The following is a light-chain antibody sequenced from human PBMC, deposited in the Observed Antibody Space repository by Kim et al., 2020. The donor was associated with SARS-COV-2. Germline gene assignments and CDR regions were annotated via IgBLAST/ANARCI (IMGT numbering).Light chain of an antibody. CDR3: QSYDNSLRGYV. Sequence: QKVTISCTGSSSNIVAGFDVHWYQHLPGTAPKLLIFDNINRPSGVPDRFSGSKSGTAASLAITGLQAEDEAEYYCQSYDNSLRGYVFGTGTKVTVL. CDR1: SSNIVAGFD. V-gene: IGLV1-40*01. CDR2: DNI. J-gene: IGLJ1*01.